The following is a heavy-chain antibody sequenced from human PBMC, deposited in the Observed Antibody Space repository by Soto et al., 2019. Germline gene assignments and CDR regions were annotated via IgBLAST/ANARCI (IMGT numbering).Heavy chain of an antibody. CDR1: GFTFSYYG. V-gene: IGHV3-33*08. D-gene: IGHD3-9*01. CDR3: ARDADTTGHYSHFDL. J-gene: IGHJ4*02. CDR2: MHTGGNEK. Sequence: QVQLVESGGGVVQPGGSLRLSCAASGFTFSYYGCHWVRQAPGKGLEWVAVMHTGGNEKYYVDSVKGRFTVSRDDSRNMVYLEMSGMRAEDTAEYFCARDADTTGHYSHFDLWGRGALVAVS.